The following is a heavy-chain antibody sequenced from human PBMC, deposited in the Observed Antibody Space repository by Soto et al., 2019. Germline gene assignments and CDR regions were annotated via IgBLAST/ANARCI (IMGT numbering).Heavy chain of an antibody. CDR2: ISGYNGNT. D-gene: IGHD2-15*01. CDR1: GYTFTTYG. CDR3: ASAERAYCSGDNCEHDFDY. J-gene: IGHJ4*02. V-gene: IGHV1-18*01. Sequence: QVQLVQSGAEVKKPGASVKVSCKTSGYTFTTYGVSWLRQAPGLGLEWMGWISGYNGNTNSAPKFQGRVSMTTDTSTSTAYMELRSLRSDDTAVYYCASAERAYCSGDNCEHDFDYWGQGTLVTVSS.